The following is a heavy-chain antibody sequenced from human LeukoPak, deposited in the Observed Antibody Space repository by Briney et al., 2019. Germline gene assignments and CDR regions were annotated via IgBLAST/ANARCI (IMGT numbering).Heavy chain of an antibody. Sequence: PSQTLSLTCTVSGGSISSGGYYWSWIRQHPGKGLEWIGYIYYSGSTYYNPSLKSRVTISVDTSKNQFSLKLSSVTAADTAVYCCARGGAHGDYVGYWGQGTLVTVSS. CDR1: GGSISSGGYY. CDR3: ARGGAHGDYVGY. D-gene: IGHD4-17*01. J-gene: IGHJ4*02. V-gene: IGHV4-31*03. CDR2: IYYSGST.